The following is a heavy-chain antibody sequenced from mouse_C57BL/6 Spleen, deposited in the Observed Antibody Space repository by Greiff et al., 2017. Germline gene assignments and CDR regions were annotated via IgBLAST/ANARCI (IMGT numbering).Heavy chain of an antibody. CDR1: GFTFSDAW. D-gene: IGHD2-14*01. CDR3: TTMGATGRSSWFAY. J-gene: IGHJ3*01. V-gene: IGHV6-6*01. CDR2: IRNKANNHAT. Sequence: EVKVEESGGGLVQPGGSMKLSCAASGFTFSDAWMDWVRQSPGQGLEWVAEIRNKANNHATYYDESVKGRFTISRDDSKSSVYLQMNSLRAEDTGIYYCTTMGATGRSSWFAYWGQVILVTV.